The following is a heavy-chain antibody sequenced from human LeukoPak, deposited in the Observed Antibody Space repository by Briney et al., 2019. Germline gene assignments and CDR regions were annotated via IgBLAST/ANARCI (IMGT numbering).Heavy chain of an antibody. CDR2: ISQDGSQK. CDR3: ARSKVVAEAGKSWFDP. V-gene: IGHV3-7*01. J-gene: IGHJ5*01. Sequence: GGSLRLSCAASGFSFSKYWMNWVRQAPEKGLEWVATISQDGSQKYLADFVKGRFTISRDNARNSLYLQMSSLRGDDTAVYYCARSKVVAEAGKSWFDPWGQGSRVTVTS. D-gene: IGHD6-13*01. CDR1: GFSFSKYW.